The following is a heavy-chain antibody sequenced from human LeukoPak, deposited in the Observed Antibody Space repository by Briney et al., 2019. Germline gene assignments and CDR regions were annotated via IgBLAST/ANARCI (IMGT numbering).Heavy chain of an antibody. CDR3: ARDRRDYDILTTGYYGMDV. D-gene: IGHD3-9*01. Sequence: GGSLRLSCAASGFTSGGYAMTWVRQAPGKGLEWVSTISFDSNSIYYADSVKGRFTISRDNSKNTLYLQMNSLRAEDTAVYYCARDRRDYDILTTGYYGMDVWGQGTTVTVSS. V-gene: IGHV3-23*01. J-gene: IGHJ6*02. CDR2: ISFDSNSI. CDR1: GFTSGGYA.